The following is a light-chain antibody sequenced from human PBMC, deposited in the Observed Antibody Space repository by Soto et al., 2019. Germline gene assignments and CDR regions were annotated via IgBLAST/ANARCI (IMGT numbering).Light chain of an antibody. CDR1: SSDVGGYNY. CDR2: DVS. J-gene: IGLJ1*01. CDR3: CSYAGSPRYV. V-gene: IGLV2-11*01. Sequence: QSALTQPRSVSGSPGQSVTISCTGTSSDVGGYNYVSWYQQHPGKAPKVMIYDVSERPSGVPDRFSGSKSGNTASLTISGLQAEDAAYYYCCSYAGSPRYVLGTGTKLTVL.